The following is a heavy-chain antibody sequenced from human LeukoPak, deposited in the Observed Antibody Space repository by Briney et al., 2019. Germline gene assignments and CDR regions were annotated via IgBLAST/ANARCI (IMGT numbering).Heavy chain of an antibody. CDR3: ARGRADYYFDY. Sequence: PGGSLRLSCAASGFTFSGYSMNWVRQAPGKGLEWVSYISSGSSTIYYADSVRGRFTISRGNAKSSLYLQMNSLRAEDTAVYYCARGRADYYFDYWSQGTLVTVSS. CDR2: ISSGSSTI. J-gene: IGHJ4*02. CDR1: GFTFSGYS. D-gene: IGHD2-21*02. V-gene: IGHV3-48*01.